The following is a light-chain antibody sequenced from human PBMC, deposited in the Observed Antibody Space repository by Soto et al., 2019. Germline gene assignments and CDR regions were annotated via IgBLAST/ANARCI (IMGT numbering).Light chain of an antibody. J-gene: IGKJ3*01. V-gene: IGKV3-20*01. CDR2: GAS. Sequence: EIVLTQSPGTLSLSPGERATLSCRASQSVSSSYLAWYQQKPGQAPRLLIYGASSRATGIPDRFSGSGSGTDFTLTISRLEPEDVAVYYYQQYGSSPPITFGPGTKVDIK. CDR3: QQYGSSPPIT. CDR1: QSVSSSY.